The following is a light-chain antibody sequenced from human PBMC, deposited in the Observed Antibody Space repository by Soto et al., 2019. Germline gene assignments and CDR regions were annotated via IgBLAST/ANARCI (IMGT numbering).Light chain of an antibody. Sequence: EIVLTQSPGTLSLSPGERGTLSCRASQRFGSSNLAWYQQKPGQAPRLLIYSTSSRAAGVPARFSGSGYGRQFSLTISSLQSEDFAIYHCQQHNNWPPWTFGQGTKVDI. CDR2: STS. CDR1: QRFGSSN. J-gene: IGKJ1*01. V-gene: IGKV3-15*01. CDR3: QQHNNWPPWT.